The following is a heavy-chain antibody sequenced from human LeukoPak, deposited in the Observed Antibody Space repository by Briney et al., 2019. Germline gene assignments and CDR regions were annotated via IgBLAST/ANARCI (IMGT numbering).Heavy chain of an antibody. CDR2: ISSSSSTI. J-gene: IGHJ6*02. V-gene: IGHV3-48*01. CDR1: GFTFSSYS. CDR3: AGGPVVPAAKYYYYYYGMDV. Sequence: GGSLRLSCAASGFTFSSYSMNWVRQAPGKGLEWVSYISSSSSTIYYADSVKGRFTISRDNAKNSLYLQMNSLRAEDTAVYYCAGGPVVPAAKYYYYYYGMDVWGQGTTATVSS. D-gene: IGHD2-2*01.